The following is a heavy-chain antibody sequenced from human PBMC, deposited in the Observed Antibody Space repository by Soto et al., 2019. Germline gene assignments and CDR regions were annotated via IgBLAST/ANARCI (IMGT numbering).Heavy chain of an antibody. V-gene: IGHV4-61*01. CDR2: LYYSGST. CDR1: GGSVSSGSYC. J-gene: IGHJ4*02. Sequence: PSETLSLTCTVSGGSVSSGSYCWSWIRQPPGKGLEYIGYLYYSGSTNYNPSPKSRVTISVDTPKNQFSLKLTSVTAADTAIYYCARGQAFWTGYYRMPYYFDYWGQGTLVTVSS. CDR3: ARGQAFWTGYYRMPYYFDY. D-gene: IGHD3-3*01.